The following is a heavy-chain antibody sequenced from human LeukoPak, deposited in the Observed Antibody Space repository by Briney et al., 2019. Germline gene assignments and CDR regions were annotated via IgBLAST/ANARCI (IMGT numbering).Heavy chain of an antibody. CDR1: GGTFTSYA. V-gene: IGHV1-69*06. D-gene: IGHD3-10*01. Sequence: SVKVSCKASGGTFTSYAISWVRQAPGQGLEWVGGIIPIFGTTNYAQKFQGRVTITADKPTTTAYMELSSLRSEDTAVYYCASQYYYVSGSYYGRAWGQGTLVTVSS. CDR3: ASQYYYVSGSYYGRA. CDR2: IIPIFGTT. J-gene: IGHJ5*02.